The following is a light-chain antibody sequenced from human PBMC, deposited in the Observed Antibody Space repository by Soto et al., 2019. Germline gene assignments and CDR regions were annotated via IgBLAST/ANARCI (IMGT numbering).Light chain of an antibody. Sequence: ILLTQSPGTLSLSPGESATLSCGASQSVRKNYLAWYKQKPGQAPRLLISGASGRATGVPDRFSGRGSGTDFTLTIDRLEYEDFAVYVCQQYGDLPWTFGQGTKVDIK. J-gene: IGKJ1*01. CDR1: QSVRKNY. V-gene: IGKV3-20*01. CDR2: GAS. CDR3: QQYGDLPWT.